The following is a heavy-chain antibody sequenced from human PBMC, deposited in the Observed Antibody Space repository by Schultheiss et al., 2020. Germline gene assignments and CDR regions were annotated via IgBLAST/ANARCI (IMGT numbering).Heavy chain of an antibody. CDR1: GGSISSYY. J-gene: IGHJ6*02. V-gene: IGHV4-59*08. Sequence: SETLSLTCTVSGGSISSYYWSWIRQPPGKGLEWIGSIYYSGSTYYNPSLKSRVTISVDTSKNQFSLKLSSVTAADTAVYYCARSRLYYYGMDVWGQGTTVTVSS. CDR3: ARSRLYYYGMDV. CDR2: IYYSGST.